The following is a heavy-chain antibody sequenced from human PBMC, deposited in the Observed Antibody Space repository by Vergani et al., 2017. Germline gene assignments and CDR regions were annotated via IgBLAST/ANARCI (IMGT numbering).Heavy chain of an antibody. CDR3: ARVMYRDEASTGYRLEGMDV. D-gene: IGHD3-9*01. Sequence: QVQLEESGPGLVKPSETLSLTCTVSGGPFNTYYWSWIRQSPGKGLEWIGYIYSTGSTNYNPSLNSRVTMSVDTSKNLFSLKLRSVTAADTAVYFCARVMYRDEASTGYRLEGMDVWGQGTTVTISS. J-gene: IGHJ6*02. V-gene: IGHV4-59*13. CDR1: GGPFNTYY. CDR2: IYSTGST.